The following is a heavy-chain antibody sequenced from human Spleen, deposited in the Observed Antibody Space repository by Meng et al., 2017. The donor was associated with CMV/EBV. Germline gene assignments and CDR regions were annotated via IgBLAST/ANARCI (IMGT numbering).Heavy chain of an antibody. D-gene: IGHD1-26*01. CDR3: ARGKQDAWELLAY. V-gene: IGHV1-18*01. CDR2: ISAYNGNT. Sequence: LGQARLGGTGPAASMQVACMASGCTFTSDGISWVRRGSGQGLEWMEWISAYNGNTNYAQKLQGRVTMTTDTSTSTDYMELRSLRSDDTAVYYCARGKQDAWELLAYWGQGALVTVSS. J-gene: IGHJ4*02. CDR1: GCTFTSDG.